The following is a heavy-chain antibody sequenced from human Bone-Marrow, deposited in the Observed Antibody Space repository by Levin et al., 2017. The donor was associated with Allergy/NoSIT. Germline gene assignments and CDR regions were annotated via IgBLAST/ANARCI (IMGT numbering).Heavy chain of an antibody. CDR3: ARARRTNYYDSSGGLGY. J-gene: IGHJ4*02. Sequence: GESLKISCAASGFTFSSYAMHWVRQAPGKGLEWVAVISYDGSNKYYADSVKGRFTISRDNSKNTLYLQMNSLRAEDTAVYYCARARRTNYYDSSGGLGYWGQGTLVTVSS. V-gene: IGHV3-30-3*01. CDR2: ISYDGSNK. CDR1: GFTFSSYA. D-gene: IGHD3-22*01.